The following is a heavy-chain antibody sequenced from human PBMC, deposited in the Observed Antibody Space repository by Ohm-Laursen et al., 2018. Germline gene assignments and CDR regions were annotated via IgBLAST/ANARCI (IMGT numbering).Heavy chain of an antibody. D-gene: IGHD6-19*01. CDR3: AREQKEAVAGSFDY. CDR2: INPNSGGT. Sequence: SVKVSCKASGYTFTGYYMHWVRQAPGQGLEWMGWINPNSGGTNYAQKFQGRVTMTRDTSISTAYMELSGLRSDDTAVYYCAREQKEAVAGSFDYWGQGTLVTVSS. J-gene: IGHJ4*02. CDR1: GYTFTGYY. V-gene: IGHV1-2*02.